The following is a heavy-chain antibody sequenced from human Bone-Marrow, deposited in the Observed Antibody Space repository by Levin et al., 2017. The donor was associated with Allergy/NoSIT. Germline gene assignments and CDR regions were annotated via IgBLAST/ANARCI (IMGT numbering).Heavy chain of an antibody. J-gene: IGHJ4*02. Sequence: PGGSLRLSCAASGFTFEDYAMHWVRQVPGKGLEWVSGISWNSGNIRYADSVKGRFTISRDNAKKSLYLQMDSLRAEDTALYHCAKGARYEILTGYCYYDYWGLGSLVTVTS. CDR1: GFTFEDYA. D-gene: IGHD3-9*01. CDR2: ISWNSGNI. CDR3: AKGARYEILTGYCYYDY. V-gene: IGHV3-9*01.